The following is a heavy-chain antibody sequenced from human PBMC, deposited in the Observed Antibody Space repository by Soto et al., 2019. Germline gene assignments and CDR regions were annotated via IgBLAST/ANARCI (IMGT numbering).Heavy chain of an antibody. Sequence: QVQLQESGPGLVKPSQTLSLTCTVSGGSISSGDYYWSWIRQPPGKGLEWIGYIYYSGSTYYNPYLKSRVIMSVDTSKNDFSLKLSSVTAADTAVYYCARDRGDIVLVPAAMEFDYWGQGTLVTVSS. J-gene: IGHJ4*02. CDR3: ARDRGDIVLVPAAMEFDY. D-gene: IGHD2-2*01. CDR1: GGSISSGDYY. V-gene: IGHV4-30-4*01. CDR2: IYYSGST.